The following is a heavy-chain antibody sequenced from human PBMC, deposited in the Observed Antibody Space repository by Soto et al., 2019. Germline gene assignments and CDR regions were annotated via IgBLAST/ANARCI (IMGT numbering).Heavy chain of an antibody. CDR1: GFTFSSYG. Sequence: QVQLVESGGGVVQPGRSLRLSCAASGFTFSSYGMHWVRQAPGKGLEWVAVISYDGSNKYYADSVKGRFTISRDNSKHTLYLQMNSLRAEDTAVYYCAKDGGLGNWGQGTLVTVSS. D-gene: IGHD3-3*01. CDR3: AKDGGLGN. V-gene: IGHV3-30*18. J-gene: IGHJ4*02. CDR2: ISYDGSNK.